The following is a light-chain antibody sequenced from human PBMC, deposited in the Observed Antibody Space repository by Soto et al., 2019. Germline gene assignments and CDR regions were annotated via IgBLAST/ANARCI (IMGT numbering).Light chain of an antibody. CDR3: TSYTTSRLLV. J-gene: IGLJ1*01. Sequence: QSVLTQPASVSGSPGQSITISCTGTSSDIGANDYVSWYQHQSGKAPKLMIFEVLSRPSGVSNRFSGSKSGNTASLTISGLQAEDEADYYCTSYTTSRLLVFGGGTKLTVL. CDR1: SSDIGANDY. V-gene: IGLV2-14*01. CDR2: EVL.